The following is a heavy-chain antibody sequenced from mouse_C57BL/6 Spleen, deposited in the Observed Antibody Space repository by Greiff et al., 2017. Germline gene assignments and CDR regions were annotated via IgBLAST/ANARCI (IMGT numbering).Heavy chain of an antibody. CDR2: IYPGSGSP. J-gene: IGHJ2*01. CDR1: GYTFTSYW. D-gene: IGHD4-1*01. CDR3: AARNGDDGGFDY. V-gene: IGHV1-55*01. Sequence: QVQLQQPGAELVKPGASVKMSCKASGYTFTSYWITWVKQRPGQGLEWIGDIYPGSGSPNYNAQFKSKATLTVDTSSSTAYMQLSSRTSEDSAAYYWAARNGDDGGFDYWGQGTTLTVSS.